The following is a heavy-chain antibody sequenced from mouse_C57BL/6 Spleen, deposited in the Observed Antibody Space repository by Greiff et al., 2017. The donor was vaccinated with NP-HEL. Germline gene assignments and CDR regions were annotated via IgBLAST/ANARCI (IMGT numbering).Heavy chain of an antibody. J-gene: IGHJ1*03. Sequence: DVKLVESGAELVKPGASVKLSCTASGFNIKDYYMHWVKQRTEQGLEWIGRIDPEDGETKYAPKFQGKATITADTSSNTAYLQLSSLTSEDTAVYYCARSYGSSYWYFDVWGTGTTVTVSS. CDR1: GFNIKDYY. D-gene: IGHD1-1*01. V-gene: IGHV14-2*01. CDR3: ARSYGSSYWYFDV. CDR2: IDPEDGET.